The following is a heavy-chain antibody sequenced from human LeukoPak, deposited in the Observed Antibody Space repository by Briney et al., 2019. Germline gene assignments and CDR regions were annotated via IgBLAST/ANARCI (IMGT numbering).Heavy chain of an antibody. J-gene: IGHJ6*02. D-gene: IGHD3-3*01. V-gene: IGHV1-8*01. CDR3: AREYYDFWSGYYSDYYYSMDV. CDR2: MNPNSGNT. Sequence: ASVKVSCKASGYTFTSYDINWVRQATGQGLEWMGWMNPNSGNTDYAQKFQGRVTMTRNTSISTAYMELSSLRSGDTAVYYCAREYYDFWSGYYSDYYYSMDVWGQGTTVTVSS. CDR1: GYTFTSYD.